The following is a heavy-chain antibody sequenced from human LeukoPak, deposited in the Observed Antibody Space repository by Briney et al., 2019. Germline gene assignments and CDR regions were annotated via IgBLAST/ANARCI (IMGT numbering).Heavy chain of an antibody. CDR2: ISSSSSYI. CDR1: GFTFSSYS. D-gene: IGHD2-15*01. J-gene: IGHJ4*02. V-gene: IGHV3-21*01. Sequence: GGSLRLSCAASGFTFSSYSMNWVRQAPGKGLEWASSISSSSSYIYYADSVKGRFTISRDNAKNSLYLQMNSLRAEDTAVYYCGREGYCSGGSCYVLDYWGQGTLVTVSS. CDR3: GREGYCSGGSCYVLDY.